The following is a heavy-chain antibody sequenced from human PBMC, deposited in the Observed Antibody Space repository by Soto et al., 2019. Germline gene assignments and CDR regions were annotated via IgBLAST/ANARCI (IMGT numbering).Heavy chain of an antibody. CDR3: ARAGNYDFWSGLDY. J-gene: IGHJ4*02. CDR2: INAGNGNT. Sequence: QVQLVQSGAEVKKPGASVKVSCKASGYTFTSYAMHWVRQAPGQRLEWMGWINAGNGNTKYSQKFQGRVTITRDTSASTAYMELSSLRSEDTAVYYCARAGNYDFWSGLDYWGQGTLVTVSS. V-gene: IGHV1-3*01. CDR1: GYTFTSYA. D-gene: IGHD3-3*01.